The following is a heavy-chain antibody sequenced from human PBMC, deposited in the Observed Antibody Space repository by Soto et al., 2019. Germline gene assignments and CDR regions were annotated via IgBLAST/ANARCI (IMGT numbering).Heavy chain of an antibody. V-gene: IGHV3-11*01. J-gene: IGHJ5*02. D-gene: IGHD2-15*01. CDR2: ISSSGSI. CDR1: GFTFSDYY. CDR3: AKDGCSGGSCRQNWFDP. Sequence: GGSLRLSCAASGFTFSDYYMSWIRQAPGKGLEWVSYISSSGSIGYADSVKGRFTISRDNAKNSLYLQMNSLRAEDTALYYCAKDGCSGGSCRQNWFDPWGQGTLVTVSS.